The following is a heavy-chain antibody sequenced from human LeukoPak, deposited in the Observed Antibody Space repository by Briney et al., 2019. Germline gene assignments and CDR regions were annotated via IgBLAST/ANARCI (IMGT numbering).Heavy chain of an antibody. V-gene: IGHV4-34*01. CDR2: INHSGST. CDR1: VGSFSGYY. CDR3: ARAFSGSGSYYSEMLYYYFYMDV. J-gene: IGHJ6*03. D-gene: IGHD3-10*01. Sequence: PSETLSLTCAVYVGSFSGYYWSWIRQPPGKGLGWIGEINHSGSTNYNPSPMSRVTIPVDTSKNQISLKLNSVTAADTAVYYCARAFSGSGSYYSEMLYYYFYMDVWGKGTTVTISS.